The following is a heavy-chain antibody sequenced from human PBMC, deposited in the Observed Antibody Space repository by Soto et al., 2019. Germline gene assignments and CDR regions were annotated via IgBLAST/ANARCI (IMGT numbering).Heavy chain of an antibody. D-gene: IGHD6-13*01. Sequence: GESLKISCVASGFTFSRHGLSWVRQPPGKGLEWVSTINPSGDSTFYADSVKGRFTISRDNSKNTVYLQMNSLSVGDTAVYLCAKVDVSTAGSFDYWGQGALVTVSS. CDR2: INPSGDST. V-gene: IGHV3-23*01. J-gene: IGHJ4*02. CDR1: GFTFSRHG. CDR3: AKVDVSTAGSFDY.